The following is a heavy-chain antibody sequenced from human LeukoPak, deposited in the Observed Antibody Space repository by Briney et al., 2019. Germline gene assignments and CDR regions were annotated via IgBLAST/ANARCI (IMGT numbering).Heavy chain of an antibody. CDR2: ISSGDITI. J-gene: IGHJ4*02. CDR3: ARDGSTRPGNPFFGY. D-gene: IGHD5/OR15-5a*01. V-gene: IGHV3-48*03. CDR1: GFTFSTYE. Sequence: GGSLRLSCAASGFTFSTYEMNWVRQAPGKGLEWVSYISSGDITIYYADSVKGRFTISRDNAKNSLYLQMNSLRVEDTAVYYCARDGSTRPGNPFFGYWGQGTLVTVSS.